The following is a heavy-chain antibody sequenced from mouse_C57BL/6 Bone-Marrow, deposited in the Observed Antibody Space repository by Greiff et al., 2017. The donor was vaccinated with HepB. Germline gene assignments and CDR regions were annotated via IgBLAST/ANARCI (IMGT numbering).Heavy chain of an antibody. CDR1: GFNIKDDY. CDR2: IDPENGDT. D-gene: IGHD6-1*01. J-gene: IGHJ2*01. Sequence: EVQLQQSGAELVRPGASVKLSCTASGFNIKDDYMHWVKQRPEQGLEWIGWIDPENGDTEYASKFQGKATITADTSSNTAYLQLSSLTSADTAVYYCTTRQGYFDYWGQGTTLTVSS. CDR3: TTRQGYFDY. V-gene: IGHV14-4*01.